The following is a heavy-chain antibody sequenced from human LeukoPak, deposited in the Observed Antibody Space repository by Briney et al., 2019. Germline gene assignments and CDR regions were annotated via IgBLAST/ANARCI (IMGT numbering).Heavy chain of an antibody. J-gene: IGHJ4*02. V-gene: IGHV4-34*01. D-gene: IGHD5-24*01. CDR1: GGSFSGYY. CDR2: IHHSGST. Sequence: SETLSLTCAVYGGSFSGYYWSWIRQPPGKGLEWIGEIHHSGSTNYNPSLKSRVTISVDTSKNQYSLKLSSVTAADTAVYYCARSRGWLQSHPLGYWGQGTLVTVSS. CDR3: ARSRGWLQSHPLGY.